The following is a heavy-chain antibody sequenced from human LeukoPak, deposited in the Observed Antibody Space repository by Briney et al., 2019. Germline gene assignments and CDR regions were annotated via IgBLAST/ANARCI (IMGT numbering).Heavy chain of an antibody. J-gene: IGHJ3*02. V-gene: IGHV3-7*03. CDR3: ARGRGNGAGAFDI. CDR1: GFTFSGHW. D-gene: IGHD1-26*01. CDR2: IKEDGSKK. Sequence: GGSLRLSCAASGFTFSGHWMTWVRQAPGKGLEWVANIKEDGSKKNYADSVQGRFTISRDNAKNSLFLQMSSLRVEDTAVYYCARGRGNGAGAFDIWGQGTMVTVSS.